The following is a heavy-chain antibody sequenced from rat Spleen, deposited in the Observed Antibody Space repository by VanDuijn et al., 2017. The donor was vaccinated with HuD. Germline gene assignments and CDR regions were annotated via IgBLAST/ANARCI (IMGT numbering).Heavy chain of an antibody. Sequence: EVQLVESGGGLVQPGRSLKLSCVASGFTFNNYWMTWIRQAPGKGLEWVASITNTGASTYYPDSVKGRFTISRDNAKSTLYLQMDSLRSEDTATYYCTREARGGSSDYWGQGLMVTVSS. D-gene: IGHD5-1*01. CDR1: GFTFNNYW. V-gene: IGHV5-31*01. J-gene: IGHJ2*01. CDR3: TREARGGSSDY. CDR2: ITNTGAST.